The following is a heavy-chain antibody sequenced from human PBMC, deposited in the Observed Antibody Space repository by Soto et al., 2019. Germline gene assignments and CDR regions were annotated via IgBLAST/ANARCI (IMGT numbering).Heavy chain of an antibody. V-gene: IGHV3-33*01. J-gene: IGHJ5*02. CDR1: GFTFSSYG. D-gene: IGHD3-9*01. CDR3: ARAEYDILTGYHNWFDP. Sequence: GGSLRLSCAASGFTFSSYGMHWVRQAPGKGLEWVAVIWYDGSNKYYADSVKGRFTISRDNSKNTLYLQMNSLRAEDTDVYYCARAEYDILTGYHNWFDPWGQGTLVTVSS. CDR2: IWYDGSNK.